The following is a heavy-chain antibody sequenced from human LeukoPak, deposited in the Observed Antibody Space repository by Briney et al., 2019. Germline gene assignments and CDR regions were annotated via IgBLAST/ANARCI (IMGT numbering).Heavy chain of an antibody. CDR3: ARDAVAATIRWNY. J-gene: IGHJ4*02. V-gene: IGHV1-18*01. CDR1: GGTFSSYA. Sequence: ASVKVSCKASGGTFSSYAISWVRQAPGQGLEWMGWISAYNGNTNYAQKLQGRVTMTTDTSTSTAYMGLRSLRSDDTAVYYCARDAVAATIRWNYWGQGTLVTVSS. D-gene: IGHD2-15*01. CDR2: ISAYNGNT.